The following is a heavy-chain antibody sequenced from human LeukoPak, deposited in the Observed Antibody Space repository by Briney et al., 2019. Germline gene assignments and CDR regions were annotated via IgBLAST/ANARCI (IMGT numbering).Heavy chain of an antibody. CDR2: ISSSSSTI. V-gene: IGHV3-48*03. CDR3: ASSGSSGYYDAFDI. D-gene: IGHD3-22*01. CDR1: GFTFSSYE. Sequence: GGSLRLSCAASGFTFSSYEMSWVRQAPGKGLEWVSYISSSSSTIYYADSVKGRFTISRDNARNSLYLQMNSLRADDTAVYYCASSGSSGYYDAFDIWGQGTMVTVSS. J-gene: IGHJ3*02.